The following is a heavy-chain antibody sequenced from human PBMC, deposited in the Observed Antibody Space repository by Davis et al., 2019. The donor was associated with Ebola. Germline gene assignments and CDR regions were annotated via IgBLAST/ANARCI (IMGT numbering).Heavy chain of an antibody. CDR2: IYYSGST. Sequence: MPSETLSLTCKVSGGSMESYYWTWIRQPPGKGLEWIGYIYYSGSTNYNPSLKSRVTISVDTSKNQFSLKLSSVTAADTAVYYCALRFDYWGQGTLVTVSS. J-gene: IGHJ4*02. V-gene: IGHV4-59*01. CDR1: GGSMESYY. CDR3: ALRFDY. D-gene: IGHD4-17*01.